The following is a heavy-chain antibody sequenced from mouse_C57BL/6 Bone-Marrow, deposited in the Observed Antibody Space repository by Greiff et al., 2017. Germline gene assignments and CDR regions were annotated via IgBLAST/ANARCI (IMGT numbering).Heavy chain of an antibody. CDR3: TREGYYYGSSCYFDY. Sequence: VKLQESGAELVRPGASVTLSCKASGYTFTDYEMHWVKQTPVHGLEWIGAIDPETGGTAYNQKFKGKAILTADKSSSTAYMELRSLTSEDSAVYYCTREGYYYGSSCYFDYWGQGTTLTVSS. D-gene: IGHD1-1*01. CDR1: GYTFTDYE. V-gene: IGHV1-15*01. J-gene: IGHJ2*01. CDR2: IDPETGGT.